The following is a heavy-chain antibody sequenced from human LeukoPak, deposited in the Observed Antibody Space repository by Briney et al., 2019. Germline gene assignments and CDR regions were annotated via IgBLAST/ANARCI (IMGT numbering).Heavy chain of an antibody. CDR3: AREGYYGSGSYSIHWFDP. J-gene: IGHJ5*02. D-gene: IGHD3-10*01. Sequence: SETLSLTCTVSRGSISSYYWSWIRQPPGKGLEWIGYIHYSGSTNYNPSLKSRVTISVDTSKSQFSLELSSVTAADTAVYYCAREGYYGSGSYSIHWFDPWGQGALVTVSS. V-gene: IGHV4-59*01. CDR1: RGSISSYY. CDR2: IHYSGST.